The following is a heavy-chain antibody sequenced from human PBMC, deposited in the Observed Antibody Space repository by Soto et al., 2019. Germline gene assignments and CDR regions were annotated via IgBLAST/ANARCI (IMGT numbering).Heavy chain of an antibody. CDR1: GFTFSSYG. Sequence: GGSLRLSCAASGFTFSSYGMHWVRQAPGKGLEWVAVIWYDGSNKYYADSVKGRFTISRDNSKNTLYLQMNSLRAEDTAVYYCARDNSWYSWSDPWGQGTLVTVSS. CDR2: IWYDGSNK. V-gene: IGHV3-33*01. D-gene: IGHD6-13*01. J-gene: IGHJ5*02. CDR3: ARDNSWYSWSDP.